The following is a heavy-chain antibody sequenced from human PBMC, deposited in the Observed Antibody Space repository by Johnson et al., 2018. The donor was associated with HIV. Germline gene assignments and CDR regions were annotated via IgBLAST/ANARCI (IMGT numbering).Heavy chain of an antibody. CDR1: GFTFSSYG. J-gene: IGHJ3*02. D-gene: IGHD1-26*01. CDR2: ISYDGSNK. Sequence: QVQLVESGGGLVQPGGSLRLSCAASGFTFSSYGMHWVRQAPGKGLEWVAVISYDGSNKYYADSVKGRFTISRDNSKNTLYLQMNSLRAEQTAVYYCARDGYSPRIWGQGTMVTVSS. CDR3: ARDGYSPRI. V-gene: IGHV3-30*03.